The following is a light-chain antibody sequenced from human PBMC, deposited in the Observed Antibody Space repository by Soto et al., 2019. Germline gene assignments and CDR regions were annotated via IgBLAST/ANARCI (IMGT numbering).Light chain of an antibody. Sequence: EIVMTQSPATLSVSPGERATLSCRASQSVNSNLSWYQQKTGQAPSLLIYGASTRATGIPARFIGSGSGTEFTLNISSLQSEDFAVYYCQQYNKWPQTFGQGTRVEIK. V-gene: IGKV3-15*01. J-gene: IGKJ1*01. CDR1: QSVNSN. CDR3: QQYNKWPQT. CDR2: GAS.